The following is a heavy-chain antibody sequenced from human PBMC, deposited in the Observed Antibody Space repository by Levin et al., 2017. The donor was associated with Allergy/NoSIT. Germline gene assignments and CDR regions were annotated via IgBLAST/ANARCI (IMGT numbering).Heavy chain of an antibody. Sequence: ASVKVSCAASGFTFSSYWMSWVRQAPGKGLEWVANIKQDGSEKYYVDSVKGRFTISRDNAKNSLYLQMNSLRAEDTAVYYCASATAFDYWGQGTLVTVSS. J-gene: IGHJ4*02. CDR3: ASATAFDY. V-gene: IGHV3-7*01. CDR1: GFTFSSYW. CDR2: IKQDGSEK. D-gene: IGHD4-17*01.